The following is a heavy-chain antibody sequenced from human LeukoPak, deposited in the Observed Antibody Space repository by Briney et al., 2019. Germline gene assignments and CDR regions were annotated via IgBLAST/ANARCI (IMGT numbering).Heavy chain of an antibody. J-gene: IGHJ4*02. CDR2: IYFSGSA. CDR3: ARLNFAYDTSGYLGY. D-gene: IGHD3-22*01. Sequence: PSETLSLTCTVSGASIDSANYYWGWIRQPPGKGLEWIGSIYFSGSAYYKSSLMSRVTISLDTSKNQFSLKLSSVTAADTAVYYCARLNFAYDTSGYLGYWGQGTLLTVSS. V-gene: IGHV4-39*01. CDR1: GASIDSANYY.